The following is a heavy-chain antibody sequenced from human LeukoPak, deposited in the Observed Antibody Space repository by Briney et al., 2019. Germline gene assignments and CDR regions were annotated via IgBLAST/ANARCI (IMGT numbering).Heavy chain of an antibody. Sequence: PSETLSLTCTVSGGSISSYFRNWIRQPPGKGLEWIGYIYYTGSSSYNPSLKSRVTISIDTSKSHFSMKLNSVTAAGTAVYYCARTNAFDIRGQGTMVTVSS. J-gene: IGHJ3*02. CDR1: GGSISSYF. CDR3: ARTNAFDI. V-gene: IGHV4-59*01. CDR2: IYYTGSS.